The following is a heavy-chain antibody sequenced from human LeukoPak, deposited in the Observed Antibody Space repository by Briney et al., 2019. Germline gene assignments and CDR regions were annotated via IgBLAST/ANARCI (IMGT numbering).Heavy chain of an antibody. CDR1: GGSFSGYY. Sequence: SETLSLTCAVYGGSFSGYYWSWIRQPPGKGLEWIGEINHSGSTNYNPSLKSRVTISVDTSKNQFSLKLSSVTAADTAVYYCARHGYSSSYWFDPWGQGTLVTVSS. V-gene: IGHV4-34*01. CDR3: ARHGYSSSYWFDP. CDR2: INHSGST. D-gene: IGHD6-13*01. J-gene: IGHJ5*02.